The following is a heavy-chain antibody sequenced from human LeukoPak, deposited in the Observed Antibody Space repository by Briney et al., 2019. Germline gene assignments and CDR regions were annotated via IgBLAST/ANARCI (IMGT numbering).Heavy chain of an antibody. CDR2: ISSSSSYI. CDR3: ARDLLTTVTPHFVDY. D-gene: IGHD4-17*01. CDR1: GFTFSSYI. V-gene: IGHV3-21*01. J-gene: IGHJ4*02. Sequence: GGSLRLSCAASGFTFSSYIMNWVRQAPGKGLEWVSSISSSSSYIYYADSVKGRFTISRDNAKNSLYLQMNSLRAEDTAVYYCARDLLTTVTPHFVDYWGQGTLVTVSS.